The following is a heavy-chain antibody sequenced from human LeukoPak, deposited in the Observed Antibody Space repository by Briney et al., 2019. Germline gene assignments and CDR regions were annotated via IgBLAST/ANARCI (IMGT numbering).Heavy chain of an antibody. CDR1: GGSISSYY. CDR2: IYYTGST. V-gene: IGHV4-59*01. D-gene: IGHD5-18*01. Sequence: PSETLSLTCTVSGGSISSYYWSWIRQPPGKGLEWIGYIYYTGSTNYNPSLKSRVTISVDTSKNQFSLKLSSVTAADTAVYYCARGALISYSYGPFDYRGPGTLVTVSS. CDR3: ARGALISYSYGPFDY. J-gene: IGHJ4*02.